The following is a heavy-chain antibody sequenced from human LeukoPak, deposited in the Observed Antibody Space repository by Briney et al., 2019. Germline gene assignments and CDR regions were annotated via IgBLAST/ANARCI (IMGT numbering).Heavy chain of an antibody. J-gene: IGHJ6*02. Sequence: PGGSLRLSCAASEFSFSDSYMSWIRQAPGKGLEWVSYISSSSSDTDYADSVKGRFTISRDNAKNSLFLQMNSLRAEDTAVYYCARGHHGMEVWGRGTTVTV. CDR1: EFSFSDSY. CDR3: ARGHHGMEV. CDR2: ISSSSSDT. V-gene: IGHV3-11*05.